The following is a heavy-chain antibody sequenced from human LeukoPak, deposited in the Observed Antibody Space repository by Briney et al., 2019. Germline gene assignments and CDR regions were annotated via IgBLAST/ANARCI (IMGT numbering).Heavy chain of an antibody. Sequence: ASVKVSCKASGYTFTSYDINWVRQATGQGLEWMGWMNPNSGNTGYAQKFQGRVTMTRNTSISTAYMELSSLRSEDTAVYYCATYYFDSSDYYKYFQHWGQGTLVTVSS. CDR1: GYTFTSYD. J-gene: IGHJ1*01. CDR2: MNPNSGNT. CDR3: ATYYFDSSDYYKYFQH. V-gene: IGHV1-8*01. D-gene: IGHD3-22*01.